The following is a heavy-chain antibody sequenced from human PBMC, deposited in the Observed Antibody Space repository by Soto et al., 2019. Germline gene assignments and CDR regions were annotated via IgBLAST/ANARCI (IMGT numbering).Heavy chain of an antibody. V-gene: IGHV3-43*02. J-gene: IGHJ3*02. Sequence: GESLKISCAASGFTFDDYAMHWVRQAPGKGLEWVSLISGDGGNTYYADSVKGRFTISRDNSKNSLYLQMNSLRTEDTALYYCAKDIAAAGLDAFDIWGQGTMVTVSS. CDR2: ISGDGGNT. D-gene: IGHD6-13*01. CDR1: GFTFDDYA. CDR3: AKDIAAAGLDAFDI.